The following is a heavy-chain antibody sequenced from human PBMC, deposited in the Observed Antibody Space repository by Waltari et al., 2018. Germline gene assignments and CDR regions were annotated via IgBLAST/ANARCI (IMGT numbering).Heavy chain of an antibody. CDR2: IWVDGMDK. D-gene: IGHD2-2*02. J-gene: IGHJ4*02. Sequence: QVNLVESGGGVVQPGGSLRLSCATSGFAFSNFGMHWVRQAPGKGLEWVALIWVDGMDKFYADSVRGRFTISRDNSARTLYLDMDSLRLDDTAMYYCAKDAFGNTYLDFWGQGTLVTVSS. V-gene: IGHV3-30*02. CDR1: GFAFSNFG. CDR3: AKDAFGNTYLDF.